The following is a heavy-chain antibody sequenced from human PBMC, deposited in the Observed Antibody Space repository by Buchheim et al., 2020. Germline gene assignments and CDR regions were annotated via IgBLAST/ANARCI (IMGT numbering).Heavy chain of an antibody. V-gene: IGHV4-39*01. Sequence: QLQLQESGPGLVKPSETLSLTCTVSGGSISSSSYYWGWIRQPPGKGLEWIGSIYYSGSTYYHPSLKSRVTISVATSKNQFSLKLSSVTAADSAVYYCASFYSSSWYGRGYYFDYWGQGTL. CDR3: ASFYSSSWYGRGYYFDY. CDR1: GGSISSSSYY. CDR2: IYYSGST. J-gene: IGHJ4*02. D-gene: IGHD6-13*01.